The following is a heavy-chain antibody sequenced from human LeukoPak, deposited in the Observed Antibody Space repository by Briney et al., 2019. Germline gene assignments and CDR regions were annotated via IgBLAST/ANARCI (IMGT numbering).Heavy chain of an antibody. D-gene: IGHD6-13*01. CDR1: GGTFSSYA. V-gene: IGHV1-69*05. CDR3: ARGAAAGVYYYYYMDV. J-gene: IGHJ6*03. Sequence: ASVKVSCKASGGTFSSYAISWVRQAPGQGLEWMGGIIPIFGTANYAQKFQGRVTITTDESTSTAYMELSSLRSEDTAVYYCARGAAAGVYYYYYMDVWGKGTTVTVSS. CDR2: IIPIFGTA.